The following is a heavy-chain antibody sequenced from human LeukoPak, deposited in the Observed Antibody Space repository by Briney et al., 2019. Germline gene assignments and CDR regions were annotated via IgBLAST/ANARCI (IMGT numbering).Heavy chain of an antibody. V-gene: IGHV3-23*01. J-gene: IGHJ3*02. D-gene: IGHD3-22*01. CDR1: GFTFSSYA. Sequence: GGSLRLSCAASGFTFSSYAMSWVRQAPGKGLEWVLAISGSGGSTYYADSVKGRFTISRDNSKNTLYLQMNSLRAEDTAVYYCAKDEINYYDHDAFDIWGQGTMVTVSS. CDR3: AKDEINYYDHDAFDI. CDR2: ISGSGGST.